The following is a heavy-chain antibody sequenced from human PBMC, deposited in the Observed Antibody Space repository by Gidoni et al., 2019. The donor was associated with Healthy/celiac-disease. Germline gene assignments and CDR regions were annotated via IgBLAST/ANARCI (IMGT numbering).Heavy chain of an antibody. Sequence: QVQLVQSGAEVKKPGASVKVSCKASGYTFTSYYMHWVRQAPGQGLEWMGIINPSGGSTSYAQKFQGRVTMTRDTSTSTVYMELSSLRSEDTAVYYCARGGLGYCSSTSCSMPFDYWGQGTLVTVSS. D-gene: IGHD2-2*01. CDR2: INPSGGST. V-gene: IGHV1-46*01. J-gene: IGHJ4*02. CDR3: ARGGLGYCSSTSCSMPFDY. CDR1: GYTFTSYY.